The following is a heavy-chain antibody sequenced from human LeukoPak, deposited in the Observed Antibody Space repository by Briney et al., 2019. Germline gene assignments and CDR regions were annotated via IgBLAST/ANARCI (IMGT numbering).Heavy chain of an antibody. J-gene: IGHJ2*01. V-gene: IGHV4-59*01. CDR3: ARVGDFWSGYPNWYFDL. Sequence: PSETLSRTCTVSGGSISSYYWSWIRQPPGKGLEWIGYIYYSGSTNYNPSLKSRVTISVDTSKNQFSLKLSSVTAADTAVYYCARVGDFWSGYPNWYFDLWGRGTLVTVSS. CDR1: GGSISSYY. D-gene: IGHD3-3*01. CDR2: IYYSGST.